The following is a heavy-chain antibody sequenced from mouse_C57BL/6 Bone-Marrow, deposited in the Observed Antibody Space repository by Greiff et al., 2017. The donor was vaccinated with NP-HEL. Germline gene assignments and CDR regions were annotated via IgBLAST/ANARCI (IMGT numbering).Heavy chain of an antibody. Sequence: VKLMESGAELARPGASVKLSCKASGYTFTSYGISWVKQRTGQGLEWIGEIYPRSGNTYYNEKFKGKATLTADKSSSTAYMELRSLTSEDSAVYFCASTTVVNFDYWGQGTTLTVSS. CDR1: GYTFTSYG. CDR3: ASTTVVNFDY. J-gene: IGHJ2*01. CDR2: IYPRSGNT. V-gene: IGHV1-81*01. D-gene: IGHD1-1*01.